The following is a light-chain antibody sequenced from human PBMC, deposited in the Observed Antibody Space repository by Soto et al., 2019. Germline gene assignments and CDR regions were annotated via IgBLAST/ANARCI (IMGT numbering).Light chain of an antibody. CDR1: SSNIGDNY. Sequence: SVLTKPPSASGTPGQKVTISCSGSSSNIGDNYVYWHQQLPGTAPKLLIYRNNQRPSGVPDRFSGSKSGTSASLAISGLRSEDEADYYCAAWDDSLSGYVFGPGTKLTVL. CDR2: RNN. J-gene: IGLJ1*01. V-gene: IGLV1-47*01. CDR3: AAWDDSLSGYV.